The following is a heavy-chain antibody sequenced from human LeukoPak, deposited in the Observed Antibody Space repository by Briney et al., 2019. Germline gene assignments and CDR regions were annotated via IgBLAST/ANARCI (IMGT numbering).Heavy chain of an antibody. CDR2: ISGSGGST. D-gene: IGHD3-10*01. V-gene: IGHV3-23*01. CDR3: AKTLNYGSGRNRPGDY. J-gene: IGHJ4*02. CDR1: GFTFSSYA. Sequence: GGSLRLSCAASGFTFSSYAMSWVRQAPGKGLEWVSAISGSGGSTYYADSVKGRFTISRDNSKNTLYLQMNSLRAEDTAVYYCAKTLNYGSGRNRPGDYWGQGTLVTVSS.